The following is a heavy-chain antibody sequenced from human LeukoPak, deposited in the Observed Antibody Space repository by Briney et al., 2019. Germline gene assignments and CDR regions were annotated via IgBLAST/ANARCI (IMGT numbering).Heavy chain of an antibody. Sequence: GGSLRLSCAASGFTVSSNYMSWVRQAPGKGLEWVSAISSSGGSTYYADSVKGRFTISRDNSKNTLYLQMNSLRAEDTAVYYCAKRIAAAGTVEWFDPWGQGTLVTVSS. CDR3: AKRIAAAGTVEWFDP. CDR2: ISSSGGST. D-gene: IGHD6-13*01. V-gene: IGHV3-23*01. J-gene: IGHJ5*02. CDR1: GFTVSSNY.